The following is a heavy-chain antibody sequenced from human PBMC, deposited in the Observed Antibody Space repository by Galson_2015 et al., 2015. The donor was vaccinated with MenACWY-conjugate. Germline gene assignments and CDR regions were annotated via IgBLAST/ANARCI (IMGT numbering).Heavy chain of an antibody. CDR3: ATLVTNSVYEDY. J-gene: IGHJ4*02. Sequence: QSVSLASSGFSVNHHYIDWVRHAPGHGLVLFGRISSNSTSYTTEYAASVKVRFTISTDDSKNSLYLQMTSLKTEDTAVYFCATLVTNSVYEDYWGPGTLVTVSS. V-gene: IGHV3-72*01. CDR1: GFSVNHHY. D-gene: IGHD2-8*01. CDR2: ISSNSTSYTT.